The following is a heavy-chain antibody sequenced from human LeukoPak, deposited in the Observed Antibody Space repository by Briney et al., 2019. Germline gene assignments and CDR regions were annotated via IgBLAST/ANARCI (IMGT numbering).Heavy chain of an antibody. J-gene: IGHJ3*02. CDR3: ARDGKLVVVAAMAFDI. D-gene: IGHD2-15*01. CDR2: IYYSGST. CDR1: GGSISSGDYY. V-gene: IGHV4-30-4*01. Sequence: SETLSLTCTVSGGSISSGDYYWRWIRQPPGKGLEWIGYIYYSGSTYYNPSLKSRVTISVDTSKNQFSLKLSSVTAADTAVYYCARDGKLVVVAAMAFDIWGQGTMVTVSS.